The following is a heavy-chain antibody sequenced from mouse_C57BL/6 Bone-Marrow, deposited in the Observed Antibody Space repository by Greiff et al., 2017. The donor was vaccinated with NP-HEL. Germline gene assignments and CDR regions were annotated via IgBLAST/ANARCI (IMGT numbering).Heavy chain of an antibody. Sequence: EVHLVESEGGLVQPGSSMKLSCTASGFTFSDYYMAWVRQVPEKGLEWVANINYDGSSTYYLDSLKSRFIISRDNAKNILYLQMSSLKSEDTATYYCARGSPFYDYFDYWGQGTTLTVSS. J-gene: IGHJ2*01. CDR2: INYDGSST. D-gene: IGHD2-3*01. CDR1: GFTFSDYY. V-gene: IGHV5-16*01. CDR3: ARGSPFYDYFDY.